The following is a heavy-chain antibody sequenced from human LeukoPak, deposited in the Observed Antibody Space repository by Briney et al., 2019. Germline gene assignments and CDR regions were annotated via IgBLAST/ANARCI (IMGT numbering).Heavy chain of an antibody. CDR1: GGSFSGYY. D-gene: IGHD2-15*01. Sequence: SETLSLTCAVYGGSFSGYYWSWIRQPPGKGLEWIGEINHSGSTNYNPSLKSRVTISVDTSKNQFSLKLSSVTAADTAVYYCARVDIVVVVATDWGQGTLVPVSS. CDR2: INHSGST. V-gene: IGHV4-34*01. CDR3: ARVDIVVVVATD. J-gene: IGHJ4*02.